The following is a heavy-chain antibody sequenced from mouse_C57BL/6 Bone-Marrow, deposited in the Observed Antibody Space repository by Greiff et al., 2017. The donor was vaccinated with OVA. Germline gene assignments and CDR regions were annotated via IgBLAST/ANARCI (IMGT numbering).Heavy chain of an antibody. CDR1: GFTFTDYY. D-gene: IGHD1-1*01. Sequence: EVKVVESGGGLVQPGGSLSLSCAASGFTFTDYYMSWVRQPPGKALEWLGFIRNKANGYTTEYSASVKGRFTISRDNSKSILYLQMNALRAEDSAAYYCARGSYGSNAYWGQGTLVTVSA. CDR2: IRNKANGYTT. J-gene: IGHJ3*01. CDR3: ARGSYGSNAY. V-gene: IGHV7-3*01.